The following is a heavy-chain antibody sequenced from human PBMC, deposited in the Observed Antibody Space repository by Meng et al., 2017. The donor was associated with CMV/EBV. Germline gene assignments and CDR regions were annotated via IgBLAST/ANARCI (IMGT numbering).Heavy chain of an antibody. V-gene: IGHV3-23*03. Sequence: GESLKISCAASGFTFSSYWMSWVRQAPGKGLEWVSVIYSGGSSTYYADSVKGRFTISRDNSKNTLYLQMNSLRAEDTAVYYCAKFSQGSGSYYRRNYYYGMDVWGQGTTVTVSS. CDR3: AKFSQGSGSYYRRNYYYGMDV. CDR1: GFTFSSYW. D-gene: IGHD3-10*01. CDR2: IYSGGSST. J-gene: IGHJ6*02.